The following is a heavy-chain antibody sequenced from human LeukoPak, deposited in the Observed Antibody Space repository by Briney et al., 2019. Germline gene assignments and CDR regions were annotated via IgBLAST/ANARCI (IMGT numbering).Heavy chain of an antibody. Sequence: GGSLRLSCAASGFTFDDYGMSWVRQAPGKGLEWVSGINWNGGSTGYADSVKGRFTIPRDNAKNSLYLQMNSLRAEDTALYYCARGNYYDSSGNWFDPWGQGTLVTVSS. CDR2: INWNGGST. CDR1: GFTFDDYG. D-gene: IGHD3-22*01. CDR3: ARGNYYDSSGNWFDP. J-gene: IGHJ5*02. V-gene: IGHV3-20*04.